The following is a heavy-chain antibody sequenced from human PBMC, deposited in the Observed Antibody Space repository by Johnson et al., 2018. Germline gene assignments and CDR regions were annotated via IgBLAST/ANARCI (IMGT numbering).Heavy chain of an antibody. J-gene: IGHJ6*03. CDR3: ARAHRNYYGSGSYYRGYYYYMDV. Sequence: QVQLVQSGAEVKKPGSSVKVSCKASGGTFSSYTISWVRQAPGQGLERMGRIITILGIANYAQKFPGRVTITADKSTSTADMERSSLRSEDTAVYYWARAHRNYYGSGSYYRGYYYYMDVWGKGTTVTVSS. V-gene: IGHV1-69*09. CDR1: GGTFSSYT. D-gene: IGHD3-10*01. CDR2: IITILGIA.